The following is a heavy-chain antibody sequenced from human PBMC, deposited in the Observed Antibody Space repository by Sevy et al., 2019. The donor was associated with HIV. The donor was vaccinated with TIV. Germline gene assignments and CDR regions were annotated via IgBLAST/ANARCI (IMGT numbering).Heavy chain of an antibody. J-gene: IGHJ4*02. V-gene: IGHV1-46*02. CDR2: INPSGGST. CDR1: GYNLNKYY. D-gene: IGHD3-22*01. CDR3: ARVYYYDYSGPGY. Sequence: ASVKVSCKASGYNLNKYYMHWVRQAPGQGLEWMGLINPSGGSTSYAQKFQGRVTMTRDTSTSTLHMELSSLRSEDTAVYYCARVYYYDYSGPGYWGQGTLVTVSS.